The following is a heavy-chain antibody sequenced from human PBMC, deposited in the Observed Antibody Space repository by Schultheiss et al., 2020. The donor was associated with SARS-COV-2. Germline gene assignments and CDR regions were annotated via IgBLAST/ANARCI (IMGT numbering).Heavy chain of an antibody. Sequence: SVKVSCKASGGTFSSYAISWVRQAPGQGLEWMGGIIPIFGTANYAQKFQGRVTITADESTSTAYMELSSLRSEDTAVYYCARGPGPAGYYYDSSGSDVWGQGTTVTVSS. J-gene: IGHJ6*02. CDR3: ARGPGPAGYYYDSSGSDV. CDR1: GGTFSSYA. CDR2: IIPIFGTA. D-gene: IGHD3-22*01. V-gene: IGHV1-69*13.